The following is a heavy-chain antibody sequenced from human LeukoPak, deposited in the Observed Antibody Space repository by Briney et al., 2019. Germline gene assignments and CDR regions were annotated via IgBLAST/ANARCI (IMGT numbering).Heavy chain of an antibody. CDR1: GFTFSSYG. CDR3: AKANSWPEYFQH. CDR2: ISYDGSNK. J-gene: IGHJ1*01. D-gene: IGHD6-13*01. V-gene: IGHV3-30*18. Sequence: GGSLRLSCAASGFTFSSYGMHWVRQAPGKGLEWVAVISYDGSNKYYADSVKGRFTISRDNSKNTLYLQMNSLRAEDTAVYYCAKANSWPEYFQHWGQGTLVTVSS.